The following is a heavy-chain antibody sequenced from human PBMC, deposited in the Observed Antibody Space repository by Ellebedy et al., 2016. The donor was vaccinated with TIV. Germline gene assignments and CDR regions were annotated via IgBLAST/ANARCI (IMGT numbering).Heavy chain of an antibody. CDR3: AKGRGGGSDSSAPRYYFDY. J-gene: IGHJ4*02. CDR2: ISSTGSRT. D-gene: IGHD3-22*01. CDR1: GFTFSSYA. V-gene: IGHV3-23*01. Sequence: GESLKISCAASGFTFSSYAMSWVRQAPGKGLEWVSTISSTGSRTYYADSVKGRFTISRDNSRNTLYLQMNSLRAEDTAIYYCAKGRGGGSDSSAPRYYFDYWGLGTLVTVSS.